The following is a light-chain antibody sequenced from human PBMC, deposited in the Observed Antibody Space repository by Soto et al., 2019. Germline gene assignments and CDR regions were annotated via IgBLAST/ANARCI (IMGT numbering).Light chain of an antibody. CDR3: SSYSSSSTNYV. V-gene: IGLV2-14*01. CDR2: DVS. J-gene: IGLJ1*01. Sequence: ALTQPASVSGSPGQSITISCTGTSSDVGGYNYVSWYQQHPGKAPRVMIYDVSNRPSGVSSRFSGSKSGNTASLTISGLQAEDEADYYCSSYSSSSTNYVFGTGTKLTVL. CDR1: SSDVGGYNY.